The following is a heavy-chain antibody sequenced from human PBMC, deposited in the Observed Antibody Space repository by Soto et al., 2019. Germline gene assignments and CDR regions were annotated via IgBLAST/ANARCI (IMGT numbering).Heavy chain of an antibody. Sequence: PSETLSLTCTVSGGSISSYYWSWIRQPPGKGLEWIGYIYYSGSTNYNPSLKSRATISVDTSKNQFSLKLSSVTAADTAVYYCARVLYSSGWYWDWGQGTLVTVSS. D-gene: IGHD6-19*01. V-gene: IGHV4-59*01. CDR1: GGSISSYY. CDR3: ARVLYSSGWYWD. CDR2: IYYSGST. J-gene: IGHJ4*02.